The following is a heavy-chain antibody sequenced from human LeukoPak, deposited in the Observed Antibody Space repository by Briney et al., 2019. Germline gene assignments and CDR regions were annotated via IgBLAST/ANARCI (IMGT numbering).Heavy chain of an antibody. CDR2: INPDGTIA. D-gene: IGHD2-15*01. CDR1: GFTFSSYW. J-gene: IGHJ4*02. CDR3: ARGCSATRCPADS. V-gene: IGHV3-74*01. Sequence: GGSLRLSCAASGFTFSSYWLHWVRQAPGEGLVWVSQINPDGTIATYTDSVKGRFTISRDNSKNTLYLQINSLKAEDTAVYYCARGCSATRCPADSWGQGSLVTVSS.